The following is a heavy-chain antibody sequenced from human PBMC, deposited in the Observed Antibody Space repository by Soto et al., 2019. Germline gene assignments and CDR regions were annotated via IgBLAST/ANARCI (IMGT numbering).Heavy chain of an antibody. V-gene: IGHV1-69*04. Sequence: GASVKVSCKSSGDTFSSYTISWVRQAPGQGLEWMGRIIPILGIANYAQKFQGRVTITADKSTSTAYMELSSLRSEDTAVYYCAREEIVATGDYYYYMDVWGKGTTVTVSS. J-gene: IGHJ6*03. CDR1: GDTFSSYT. CDR3: AREEIVATGDYYYYMDV. D-gene: IGHD5-12*01. CDR2: IIPILGIA.